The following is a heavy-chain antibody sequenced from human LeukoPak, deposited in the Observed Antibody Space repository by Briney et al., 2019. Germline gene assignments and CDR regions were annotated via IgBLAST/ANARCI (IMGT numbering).Heavy chain of an antibody. CDR1: GFSISSGYY. J-gene: IGHJ4*02. D-gene: IGHD6-13*01. CDR3: ARRVAYSSSWYRYFDY. Sequence: SETLSLTCTVSGFSISSGYYWGWIRQPPGKGLEWIGIIYHTGGTYYNPSLKSRVTISVDTSKNQFSLKLSSVTAADTAVYYCARRVAYSSSWYRYFDYWGQGTLVTVSS. CDR2: IYHTGGT. V-gene: IGHV4-38-2*02.